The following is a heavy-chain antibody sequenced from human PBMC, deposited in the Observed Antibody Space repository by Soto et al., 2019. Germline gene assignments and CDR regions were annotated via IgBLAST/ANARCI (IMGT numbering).Heavy chain of an antibody. J-gene: IGHJ6*02. CDR3: ARSIRGPRRFNGMDV. Sequence: ESGPTLVNPTETLTLTCTFSGFSLTSPGMCVSWIRQPPGKALEWLALIERDDDDKYYSTSLKTRLTISKETRKNQVVLTMANMDPADTGTYYCARSIRGPRRFNGMDVWGQGTTVTVSS. CDR1: GFSLTSPGMC. D-gene: IGHD1-20*01. V-gene: IGHV2-70*13. CDR2: IERDDDDK.